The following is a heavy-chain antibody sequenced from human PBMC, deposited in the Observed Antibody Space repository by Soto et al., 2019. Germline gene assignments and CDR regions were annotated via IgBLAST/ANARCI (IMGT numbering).Heavy chain of an antibody. Sequence: VGSLRLSCAASGFTFSSYSMNWVRQAPGKGLEWVSSISSSSSYIYYADSVKGRLTISRDNAKNSLYLQMNSLRAEGTAVYYCARADGDYVPIDYWGQGTLVTVSS. CDR3: ARADGDYVPIDY. CDR1: GFTFSSYS. J-gene: IGHJ4*02. D-gene: IGHD4-17*01. V-gene: IGHV3-21*01. CDR2: ISSSSSYI.